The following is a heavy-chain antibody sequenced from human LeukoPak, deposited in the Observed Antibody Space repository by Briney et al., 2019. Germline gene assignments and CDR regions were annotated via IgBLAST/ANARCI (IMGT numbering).Heavy chain of an antibody. CDR3: VKFRGIQHYNYHMDV. J-gene: IGHJ6*03. Sequence: GGSLRLSCAASGFTFSSYAMTWVRQAPGKGLEWVSAISGGGGGTFYADSVKGRFTISRDNSKNTLSLQMNSLRAEDAAVYYCVKFRGIQHYNYHMDVWGKGTTVTVSS. CDR2: ISGGGGGT. CDR1: GFTFSSYA. V-gene: IGHV3-23*01. D-gene: IGHD3-10*01.